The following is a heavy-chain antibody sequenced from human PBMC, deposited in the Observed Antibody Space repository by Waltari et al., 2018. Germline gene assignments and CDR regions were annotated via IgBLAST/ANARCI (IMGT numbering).Heavy chain of an antibody. CDR2: ISYDGRNK. D-gene: IGHD2-2*01. Sequence: QVQLVESGGGVVQPGRSLRFCCAAAGFTFSTYAMHWVRQAPGKGLEWVTVISYDGRNKYYIDSVKGRFTISRDNSKNTLYMQMNSLRAEDTAVYYCQSAMSAFDIWGQGTMVTVSS. V-gene: IGHV3-30*03. CDR1: GFTFSTYA. CDR3: QSAMSAFDI. J-gene: IGHJ3*02.